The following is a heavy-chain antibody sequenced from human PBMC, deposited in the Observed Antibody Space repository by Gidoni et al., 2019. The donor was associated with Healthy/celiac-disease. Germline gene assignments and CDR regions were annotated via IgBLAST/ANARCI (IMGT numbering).Heavy chain of an antibody. CDR3: ARDQGIVGATAAINY. J-gene: IGHJ4*02. D-gene: IGHD1-26*01. V-gene: IGHV3-30-3*01. CDR2: LSYDGSNK. Sequence: QVQLVESGGGVVQPGRSLRLSCAASGFTFSSYAMHWVRQAPGKGLEWVAVLSYDGSNKYYADSVKGRFTISRDNSKNTLYLQMNSLRAEDTAVYYCARDQGIVGATAAINYWGQGTLVTVSS. CDR1: GFTFSSYA.